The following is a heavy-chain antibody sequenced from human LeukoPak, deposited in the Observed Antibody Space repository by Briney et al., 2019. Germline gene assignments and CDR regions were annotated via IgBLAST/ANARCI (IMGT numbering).Heavy chain of an antibody. CDR2: IYHSGST. CDR3: ARRFDFVYDYVYYFDS. CDR1: GFSITSSYY. D-gene: IGHD5/OR15-5a*01. Sequence: SETLSLTCNVSGFSITSSYYWSWIRQPPGKGLEWIGSIYHSGSTYSNPSLKSRVTMSVDTSKNQFSLNLSSVTAADTAVYYCARRFDFVYDYVYYFDSWGQGTLVTVSS. V-gene: IGHV4-38-2*02. J-gene: IGHJ4*02.